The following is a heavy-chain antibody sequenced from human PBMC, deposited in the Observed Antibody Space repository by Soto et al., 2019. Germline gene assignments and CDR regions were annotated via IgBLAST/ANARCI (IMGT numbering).Heavy chain of an antibody. V-gene: IGHV4-59*01. D-gene: IGHD3-22*01. CDR1: GGSISSYY. Sequence: PSETLSLTCTVSGGSISSYYWSWIRQPPGKGLEWIGYIYYSGSTNYNPSLKSRDNISVDTSKNQFSLKLSSVTAADTAVYYCASFSHYYDSSGYGVWFDPWGQGTLVTVSS. CDR2: IYYSGST. CDR3: ASFSHYYDSSGYGVWFDP. J-gene: IGHJ5*02.